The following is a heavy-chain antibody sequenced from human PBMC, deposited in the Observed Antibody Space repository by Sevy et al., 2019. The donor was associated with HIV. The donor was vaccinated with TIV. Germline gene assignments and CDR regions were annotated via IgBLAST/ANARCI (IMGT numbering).Heavy chain of an antibody. CDR2: IYYGGTT. J-gene: IGHJ4*02. V-gene: IGHV4-59*01. D-gene: IGHD5-18*01. CDR3: ARAGGGSYGYDY. Sequence: SETLSLTCTVSGDSISSYCWSWIRQPPGKGLEWIGYIYYGGTTNYNPSLKSRVTLSLDTSKNQFSLKVTSVTASDTAVYYWARAGGGSYGYDYWGQGTLVTVSS. CDR1: GDSISSYC.